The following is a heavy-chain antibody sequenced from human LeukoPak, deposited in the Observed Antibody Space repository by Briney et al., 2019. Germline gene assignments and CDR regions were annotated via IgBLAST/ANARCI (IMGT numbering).Heavy chain of an antibody. D-gene: IGHD2-2*01. V-gene: IGHV3-74*01. CDR3: AADVPAVTIFGY. Sequence: GGSLRLSCAASGFTFSTYWMHWVRQAPGTGLVWVSLINSDGSSTNYADSVKGRFTISRDNAKNTLYLQMNSLRAEDTAVYYCAADVPAVTIFGYWGQGTLVTVSS. J-gene: IGHJ4*02. CDR2: INSDGSST. CDR1: GFTFSTYW.